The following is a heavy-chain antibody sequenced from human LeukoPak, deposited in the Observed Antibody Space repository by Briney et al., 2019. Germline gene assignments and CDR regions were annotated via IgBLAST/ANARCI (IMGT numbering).Heavy chain of an antibody. CDR2: IRSKAYGGTT. CDR1: GFTFGDYA. J-gene: IGHJ6*03. Sequence: PGGSLRLSCTASGFTFGDYAMSWVRQAPGKGLEWVGFIRSKAYGGTTEYAASVKGRFTISRDDSKSIAYLQMNSLKTEDAAVYYCTRKPQGLLWFGDSEDYYYMDVWGKGTTVTISS. CDR3: TRKPQGLLWFGDSEDYYYMDV. V-gene: IGHV3-49*04. D-gene: IGHD3-10*01.